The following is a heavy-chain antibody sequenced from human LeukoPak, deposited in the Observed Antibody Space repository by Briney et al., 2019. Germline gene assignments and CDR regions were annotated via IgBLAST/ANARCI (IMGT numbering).Heavy chain of an antibody. J-gene: IGHJ4*02. Sequence: KPSETLSLTCTVSGGSISSYYWSWSRQPPGKGLEWIGYIYYSGSTNYNPSLKSRVTISVDTSKNQFSLKLSSVTAADTAVYYCAREGVIFDYWGQGTLVTVSS. V-gene: IGHV4-59*01. D-gene: IGHD3-10*01. CDR3: AREGVIFDY. CDR2: IYYSGST. CDR1: GGSISSYY.